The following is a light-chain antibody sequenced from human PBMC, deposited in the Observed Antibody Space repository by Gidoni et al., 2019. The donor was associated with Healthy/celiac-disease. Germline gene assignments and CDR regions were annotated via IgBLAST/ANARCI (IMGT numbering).Light chain of an antibody. CDR3: QSYDSSSVV. CDR1: SGSIASNY. CDR2: EDN. J-gene: IGLJ2*01. Sequence: NFMLTQPHSVSESPGKTVTISCTRSSGSIASNYVQWYQQRPGSAPTTVIYEDNQRPSGVPDRFSGSIDSSSNSASLTISGLKTEDEADYYCQSYDSSSVVFGXGXKLTVL. V-gene: IGLV6-57*04.